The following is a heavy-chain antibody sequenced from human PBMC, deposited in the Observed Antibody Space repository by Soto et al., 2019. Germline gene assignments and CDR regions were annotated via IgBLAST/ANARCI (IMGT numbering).Heavy chain of an antibody. CDR3: ARAADYCSSISCYEGYFYYMDV. J-gene: IGHJ6*03. D-gene: IGHD2-2*01. CDR2: INAGNGNT. CDR1: GYTFTTYA. Sequence: ASVKVSCKASGYTFTTYAMHWVRQAPGQGLEWMGWINAGNGNTKYSQKFQGRVTITRDTSASTAYMELSSLRSEDTAVYYCARAADYCSSISCYEGYFYYMDVWGKGTTVTVSS. V-gene: IGHV1-3*01.